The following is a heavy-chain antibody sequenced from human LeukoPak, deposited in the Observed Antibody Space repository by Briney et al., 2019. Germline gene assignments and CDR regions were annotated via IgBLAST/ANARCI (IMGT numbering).Heavy chain of an antibody. CDR1: GGSINSYY. CDR3: ARGFNYGSGSYYLNFDY. CDR2: IHYTGST. V-gene: IGHV4-59*01. Sequence: PSETLSLTCTVSGGSINSYYWSWNRQPPGKGLECIGYIHYTGSTNYNPSLKSRVTISVDTSKSQFSLKLSSVTAADTAIYYCARGFNYGSGSYYLNFDYWGQGTLVTVSS. D-gene: IGHD3-10*01. J-gene: IGHJ4*02.